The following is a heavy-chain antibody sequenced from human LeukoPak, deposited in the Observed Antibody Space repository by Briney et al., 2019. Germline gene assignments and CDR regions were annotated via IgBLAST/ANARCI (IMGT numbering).Heavy chain of an antibody. Sequence: PGGSLRLSCAASGFTFSSYAMSWVRQAPGKGLERVSAISGSGGSTYYADSVKGRFTISRDNSKNTLYLQMNSLRAEDTAVYYCAKEKTRSWNPRPSDYGGQGTLVTVSS. V-gene: IGHV3-23*01. CDR2: ISGSGGST. D-gene: IGHD6-13*01. J-gene: IGHJ4*02. CDR3: AKEKTRSWNPRPSDY. CDR1: GFTFSSYA.